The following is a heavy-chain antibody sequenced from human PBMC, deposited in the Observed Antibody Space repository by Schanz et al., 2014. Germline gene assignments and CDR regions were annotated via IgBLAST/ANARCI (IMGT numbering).Heavy chain of an antibody. J-gene: IGHJ6*02. CDR3: ARAADNWNSFYYGLDV. CDR2: IKQDGSEK. V-gene: IGHV3-7*01. D-gene: IGHD1-20*01. Sequence: ESGGGLVQPGGSLRLSCAASGFSFSSHWMSWVRQAPGKGLEWVANIKQDGSEKYYVDSVKGRFTSSRDNAKNSLYLQMNSLRADDTAVYYCARAADNWNSFYYGLDVWGRGTTVTVSS. CDR1: GFSFSSHW.